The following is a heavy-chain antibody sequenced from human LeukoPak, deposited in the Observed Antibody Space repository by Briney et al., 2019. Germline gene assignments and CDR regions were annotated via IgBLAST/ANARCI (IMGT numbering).Heavy chain of an antibody. CDR3: ARDRDYIFFDY. CDR1: EFPFSSYV. Sequence: GGSLRLSCAASEFPFSSYVMHWVRHVPGKGLVWVSRISHDGRSRTYADSVKGRFTISRDNAENTLYLQMNSLRVEDTAVYFCARDRDYIFFDYWGQGALVTVSS. V-gene: IGHV3-74*03. D-gene: IGHD4-11*01. J-gene: IGHJ4*02. CDR2: ISHDGRSR.